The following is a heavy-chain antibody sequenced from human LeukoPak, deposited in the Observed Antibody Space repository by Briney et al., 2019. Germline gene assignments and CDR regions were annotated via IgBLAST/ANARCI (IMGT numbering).Heavy chain of an antibody. Sequence: SETLSLTCTVSGDSISNSNYYWGWIRQPPGKGLEWIGCIYYRGSTYYNSSLKSRVTISVDTSKNQFSLKLSSVTAADTAVYYCARRLGFRIDYWGQGTLVTVSS. J-gene: IGHJ4*02. CDR2: IYYRGST. CDR3: ARRLGFRIDY. V-gene: IGHV4-39*01. CDR1: GDSISNSNYY. D-gene: IGHD5-12*01.